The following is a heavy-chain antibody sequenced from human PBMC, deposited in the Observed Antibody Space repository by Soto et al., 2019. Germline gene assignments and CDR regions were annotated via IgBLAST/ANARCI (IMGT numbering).Heavy chain of an antibody. CDR3: ARDMVGYCSGGSCPGVY. Sequence: QVQLVQSGAEVKKPGSSVKVSCKASGGTFSSYAISWVRQAPGQGLEWMGGIIPICGTANYAQKFQGRVTITADESTSTAYMELSSLRSEDTAVYYCARDMVGYCSGGSCPGVYWGQGTLVTVSS. V-gene: IGHV1-69*01. CDR2: IIPICGTA. D-gene: IGHD2-15*01. J-gene: IGHJ4*02. CDR1: GGTFSSYA.